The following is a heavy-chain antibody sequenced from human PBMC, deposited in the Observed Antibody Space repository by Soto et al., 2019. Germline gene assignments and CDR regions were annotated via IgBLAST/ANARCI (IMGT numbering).Heavy chain of an antibody. D-gene: IGHD3-10*01. J-gene: IGHJ5*02. CDR3: ARVGGWYYGSGSSNWFDP. CDR1: GGSISSGDYY. V-gene: IGHV4-30-4*01. CDR2: IYYSGST. Sequence: QVQLQESGPGLVKPSQTLSLTCTVSGGSISSGDYYWSWIRQPPGKGLEWIGYIYYSGSTYYNPSLKSRVTISVDTSKNQFSLKLSSVTAADTAVYYCARVGGWYYGSGSSNWFDPWGQGTLVTVSS.